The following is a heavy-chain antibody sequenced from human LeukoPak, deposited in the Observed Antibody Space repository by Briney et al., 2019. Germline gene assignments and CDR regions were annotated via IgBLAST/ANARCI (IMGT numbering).Heavy chain of an antibody. D-gene: IGHD3-22*01. CDR3: VRDDDRPDNGLDY. J-gene: IGHJ4*02. CDR1: GFTFSDYA. Sequence: GGSLRLSCAASGFTFSDYAMSWVRQGPGKGLQWVSTISISGDKKYYADSVKGRFTISRDNSKNTLYLQMNSLRAEDTAVYYCVRDDDRPDNGLDYWGQGTLVTVSS. V-gene: IGHV3-23*01. CDR2: ISISGDKK.